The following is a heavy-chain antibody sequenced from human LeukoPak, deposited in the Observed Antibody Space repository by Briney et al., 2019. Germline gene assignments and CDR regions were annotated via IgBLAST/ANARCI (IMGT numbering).Heavy chain of an antibody. J-gene: IGHJ4*02. V-gene: IGHV4-30-4*01. Sequence: PSETLSLTCTVSGGSISSGDYYWSWIRQPPGKGPEWIGYIYYSGSTYYNPSLKSRVTISVDTSKNQFSLKLSSVTAADTAVYYCARGPTTVVTGGFDYWGQGTLVTVSS. D-gene: IGHD4-23*01. CDR1: GGSISSGDYY. CDR2: IYYSGST. CDR3: ARGPTTVVTGGFDY.